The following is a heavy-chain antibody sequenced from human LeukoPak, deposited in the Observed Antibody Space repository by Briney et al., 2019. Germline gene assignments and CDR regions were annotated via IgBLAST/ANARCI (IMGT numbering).Heavy chain of an antibody. Sequence: GGSLSLSCAASGFTVSNNYMSWVRQVPGKGLEWVSVIYSGGSTFYADSVKGRFTISRDNSKNTLYLQMNSLRAEDTAVYYCARDSWDYVGGQGTLVTVSS. V-gene: IGHV3-53*01. J-gene: IGHJ4*02. CDR3: ARDSWDYV. D-gene: IGHD3-16*01. CDR2: IYSGGST. CDR1: GFTVSNNY.